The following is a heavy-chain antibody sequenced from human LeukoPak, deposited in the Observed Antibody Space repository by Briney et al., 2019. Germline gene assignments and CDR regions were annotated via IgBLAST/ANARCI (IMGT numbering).Heavy chain of an antibody. V-gene: IGHV4-39*01. CDR1: GGSISSSSYY. J-gene: IGHJ4*02. D-gene: IGHD3-22*01. CDR3: ARRRGYDSSGYYVGYFDY. CDR2: IYYSGST. Sequence: PSETLSLTCTVSGGSISSSSYYWGWIRQPPGKGLEWIGSIYYSGSTYYNPSLKSRVTISVDTSKNQFSLKLSSVTAADTAVYYCARRRGYDSSGYYVGYFDYWGQGTLVTVSP.